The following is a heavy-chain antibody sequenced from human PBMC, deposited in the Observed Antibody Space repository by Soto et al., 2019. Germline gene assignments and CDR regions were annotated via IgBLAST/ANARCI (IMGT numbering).Heavy chain of an antibody. J-gene: IGHJ4*02. V-gene: IGHV5-51*01. CDR3: ARLPTISMSREPFDS. CDR2: IWPGDSDT. CDR1: GYSFTSYW. D-gene: IGHD3-10*01. Sequence: GESLKISCKGSGYSFTSYWIGWVRQMPGKGLEWMGIIWPGDSDTTYSPSFQGQVTISADKSISTAYLQWSSLKASDTATYYCARLPTISMSREPFDSWGQGTLVTVSS.